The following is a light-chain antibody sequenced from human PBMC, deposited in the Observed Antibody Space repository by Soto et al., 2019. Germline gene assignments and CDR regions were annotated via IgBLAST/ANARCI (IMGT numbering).Light chain of an antibody. CDR3: SSFAGINNFDV. Sequence: VLTQPPSPARSPGQAVTISCPGTSSDVGGYNYVSWYQQHPGKAPKLIIYDVSKRPSGVPDRFSGSKSGNTASLTVSGLQAEDEADYYCSSFAGINNFDVFGTGTKVTVL. CDR1: SSDVGGYNY. CDR2: DVS. V-gene: IGLV2-8*01. J-gene: IGLJ1*01.